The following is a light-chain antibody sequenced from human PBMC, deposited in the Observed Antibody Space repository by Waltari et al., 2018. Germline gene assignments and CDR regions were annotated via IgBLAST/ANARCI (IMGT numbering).Light chain of an antibody. CDR2: AAS. CDR1: QYISTY. CDR3: QQSYDTPRT. Sequence: DFQLTQSPSSLSASVGASVTITCRASQYISTYLNWYHQKTGKSPKLLIYAASTLQSEVPSRFSGSGSGTDFTFTISSLQLEDFATYYCQQSYDTPRTFGQGTKVEVK. J-gene: IGKJ1*01. V-gene: IGKV1-39*01.